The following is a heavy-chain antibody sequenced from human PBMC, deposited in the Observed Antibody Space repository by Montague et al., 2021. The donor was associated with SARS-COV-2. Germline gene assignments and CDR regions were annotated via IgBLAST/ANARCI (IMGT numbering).Heavy chain of an antibody. J-gene: IGHJ4*02. V-gene: IGHV4-59*13. CDR2: IYYSGST. CDR1: GASISSYY. D-gene: IGHD5-24*01. CDR3: ARGDVEMATIKSGGPFYHFDY. Sequence: SETLSLTCTVSGASISSYYWSWIRQPPGKGLEWIGYIYYSGSTNYNPSLKSPVTISVDTSKNQFSLKLSSVTAADTAVYYCARGDVEMATIKSGGPFYHFDYWAREPWSPSPQ.